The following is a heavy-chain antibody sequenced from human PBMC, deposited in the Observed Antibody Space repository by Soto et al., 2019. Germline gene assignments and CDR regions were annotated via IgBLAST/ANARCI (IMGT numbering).Heavy chain of an antibody. J-gene: IGHJ5*02. CDR1: GDSVSSNSAA. V-gene: IGHV6-1*01. Sequence: PSQTLSLTCAISGDSVSSNSAAWNWIRQSPSRGLEWLGRTYYRSKWYNDYAVSVKSRITINPDTSKNQFSLQLNSVTPEDTAVYYCARGWFGELTRMNWFDPWGQGTLVTVSS. CDR3: ARGWFGELTRMNWFDP. CDR2: TYYRSKWYN. D-gene: IGHD3-10*01.